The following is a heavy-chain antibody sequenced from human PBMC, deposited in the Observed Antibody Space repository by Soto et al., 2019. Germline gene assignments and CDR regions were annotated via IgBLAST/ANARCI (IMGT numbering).Heavy chain of an antibody. V-gene: IGHV3-23*01. D-gene: IGHD1-26*01. Sequence: GSLRLSCAASGFIFENFGMSWVRQAPGKGLEWISSISGSGFKKYYADSVKGRFTISRDNSKSTVYLELNNLSAEDTAVYHCAKNQGVELVPLATVDWFDPWGQGSVVTVSS. CDR1: GFIFENFG. J-gene: IGHJ5*02. CDR3: AKNQGVELVPLATVDWFDP. CDR2: ISGSGFKK.